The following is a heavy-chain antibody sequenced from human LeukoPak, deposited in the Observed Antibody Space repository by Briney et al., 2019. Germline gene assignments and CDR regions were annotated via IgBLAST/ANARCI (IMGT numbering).Heavy chain of an antibody. J-gene: IGHJ6*02. D-gene: IGHD5-18*01. V-gene: IGHV3-30*02. Sequence: GGSLRLSCVVSGFTLSNYGMHWVRQAPGKGLEWVAFIRYDESDKYYPDSVKGRFTISRDNSKNTLYLQMNSLRAEDTAVYYCAGDTARALAYYYYGMDVWGQGTTVTVSS. CDR3: AGDTARALAYYYYGMDV. CDR1: GFTLSNYG. CDR2: IRYDESDK.